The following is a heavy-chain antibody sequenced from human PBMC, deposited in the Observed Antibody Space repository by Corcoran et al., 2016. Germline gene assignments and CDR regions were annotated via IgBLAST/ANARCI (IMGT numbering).Heavy chain of an antibody. CDR2: TYYRSKWYN. CDR3: ARNSEQLVRQSYYCDY. CDR1: GDSVSSNSAA. V-gene: IGHV6-1*01. Sequence: QVQLQQSGPGLVKPSQPLSLTCAISGDSVSSNSAAWNWIRQSPSRGLEWLGRTYYRSKWYNDYAVSVKSRITINPDTSKNQFSLQLNSVTPEDTAVYYCARNSEQLVRQSYYCDYWGQGTLVTVSS. D-gene: IGHD6-13*01. J-gene: IGHJ4*02.